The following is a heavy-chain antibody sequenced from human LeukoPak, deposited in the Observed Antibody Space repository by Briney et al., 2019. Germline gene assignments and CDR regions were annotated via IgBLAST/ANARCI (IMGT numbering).Heavy chain of an antibody. CDR3: TTGVSGVWLRSASPEVLPQFDY. D-gene: IGHD5-12*01. Sequence: PGGSLRLSCAASGFIFSSYGMHWVRQAPGKGLEWVATIWDDGSNKYYADSVKGRFTISRDNSKNTLYVQMNSLRVEDTAVYYCTTGVSGVWLRSASPEVLPQFDYWGQGTLVTVSS. CDR1: GFIFSSYG. CDR2: IWDDGSNK. J-gene: IGHJ4*02. V-gene: IGHV3-33*03.